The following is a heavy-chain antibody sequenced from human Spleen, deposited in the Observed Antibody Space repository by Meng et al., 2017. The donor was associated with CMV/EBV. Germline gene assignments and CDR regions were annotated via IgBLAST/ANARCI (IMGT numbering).Heavy chain of an antibody. CDR2: INPSGGSA. D-gene: IGHD2-2*01. J-gene: IGHJ4*02. CDR3: ARLVVPSGTIYYFDY. Sequence: ASVKVSCKASGYTFTGYYMHWVRQAPGQGLEWMGVINPSGGSASYAQKFQGRVTMTRDTSTSTVYMEVSSLRSEDTAVYYCARLVVPSGTIYYFDYWGQGTLVTVSS. CDR1: GYTFTGYY. V-gene: IGHV1-46*01.